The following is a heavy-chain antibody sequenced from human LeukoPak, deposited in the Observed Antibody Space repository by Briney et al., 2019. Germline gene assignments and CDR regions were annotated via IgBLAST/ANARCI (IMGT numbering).Heavy chain of an antibody. J-gene: IGHJ5*02. V-gene: IGHV1-2*04. Sequence: ASVKVSCKASGYTFSGHYLHWVRQAPGQGLEWMGWINPNSGGTNYAQKFQGWVTMTRDTSISTAYMELSRLRSDDTAVYYCARGYSSGWYFDPWGQGTLVTVSS. CDR3: ARGYSSGWYFDP. D-gene: IGHD6-19*01. CDR2: INPNSGGT. CDR1: GYTFSGHY.